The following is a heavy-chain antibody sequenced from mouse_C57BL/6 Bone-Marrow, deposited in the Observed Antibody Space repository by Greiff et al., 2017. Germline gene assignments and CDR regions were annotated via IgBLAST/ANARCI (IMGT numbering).Heavy chain of an antibody. CDR3: GRSYDYDVYTIDT. CDR1: VYTFTNYW. J-gene: IGHJ4*01. CDR2: MHPNGGSP. D-gene: IGHD2-4*01. V-gene: IGHV1-64*01. Sequence: QVQLQQPGAELVKPGASVKLSCKASVYTFTNYWMHWVKQRPGLGLEWIGMMHPNGGSPDYNEKFKSKATLSVDKSSRTAYMELSSLTSEDSAVYYCGRSYDYDVYTIDTWGQATSVTAFS.